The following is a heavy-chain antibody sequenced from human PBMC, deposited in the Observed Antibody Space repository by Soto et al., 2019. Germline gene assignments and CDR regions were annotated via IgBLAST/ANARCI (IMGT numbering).Heavy chain of an antibody. J-gene: IGHJ6*02. CDR2: INTYHGNT. V-gene: IGHV1-18*01. Sequence: QVQLVQSGAELKKPGASVKVSCKASGYTFTNYGISWVRQAPGQGLEWMGWINTYHGNTKYAQKLQGRVTMTKDTSTSTAYMELTSLRSYDTAVYYCARSPGYSASWGYFYYGMKIWGQGTTVIVSS. CDR1: GYTFTNYG. CDR3: ARSPGYSASWGYFYYGMKI. D-gene: IGHD6-13*01.